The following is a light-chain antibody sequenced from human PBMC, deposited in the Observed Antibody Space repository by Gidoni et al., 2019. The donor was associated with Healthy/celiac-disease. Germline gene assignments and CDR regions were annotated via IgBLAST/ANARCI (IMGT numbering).Light chain of an antibody. CDR2: GAS. V-gene: IGKV4-1*01. J-gene: IGKJ4*01. CDR3: QQYYSTPLT. CDR1: QSVLYSSNNKNY. Sequence: DIVMTQSPDCLAVSLGERATINCKSSQSVLYSSNNKNYLAWYQQKPGQPPKLLIYGASTRESGVPDRFSGRGSVTYFSLTISSPQAEYVAVYVCQQYYSTPLTFGGGTKVEIK.